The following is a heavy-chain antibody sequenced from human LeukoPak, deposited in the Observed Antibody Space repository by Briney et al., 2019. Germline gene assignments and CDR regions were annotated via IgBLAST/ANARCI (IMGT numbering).Heavy chain of an antibody. CDR2: ISAYNGNT. CDR1: GCTFTSYG. Sequence: GASVKVSCKASGCTFTSYGISWVRQAPGQGLEWMGWISAYNGNTNYAQKLQGRVTMTTDTSTSTAYMELRSLRSDDTAVYYCARDSNSLVLLWFGELSPFDYWGQGTLVTVSS. V-gene: IGHV1-18*01. J-gene: IGHJ4*02. CDR3: ARDSNSLVLLWFGELSPFDY. D-gene: IGHD3-10*01.